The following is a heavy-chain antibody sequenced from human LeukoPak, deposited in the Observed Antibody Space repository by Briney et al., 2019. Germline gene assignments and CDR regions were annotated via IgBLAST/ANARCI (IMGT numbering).Heavy chain of an antibody. J-gene: IGHJ6*03. Sequence: SETLSLTCAVYGGTFSGYYWTWIRQTPGKGLEWIGEMNPSGSSNYNPSLKSRVTISVDTSKNQFSLELSSVTAADTAVYYCARGRQDVTMIVVVMTAVSYYLDVWGKGTTVTVS. CDR2: MNPSGSS. D-gene: IGHD3-22*01. V-gene: IGHV4-34*01. CDR1: GGTFSGYY. CDR3: ARGRQDVTMIVVVMTAVSYYLDV.